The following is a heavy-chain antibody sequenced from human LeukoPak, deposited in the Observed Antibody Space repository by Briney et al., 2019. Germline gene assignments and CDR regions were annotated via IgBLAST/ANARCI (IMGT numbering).Heavy chain of an antibody. CDR2: ISSSSSYI. Sequence: PGGSLRLSCAASGFTFSSYSMNWVRQAPGKGLEWVSSISSSSSYIYYADSVKGRFTISRDNAKNSLYLQMNSLRAEDTAVYYCARWGIQLPYYYYMDVWGKGTTVTISS. CDR3: ARWGIQLPYYYYMDV. V-gene: IGHV3-21*01. CDR1: GFTFSSYS. D-gene: IGHD5-18*01. J-gene: IGHJ6*03.